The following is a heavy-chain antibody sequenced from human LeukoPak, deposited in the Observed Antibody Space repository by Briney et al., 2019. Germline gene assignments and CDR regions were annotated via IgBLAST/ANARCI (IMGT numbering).Heavy chain of an antibody. CDR2: INPNSGGT. Sequence: ASVKVSCKASGYTFTGYYMHWVRQAPGQGLEWMGRINPNSGGTNYAQKFQGRVTMTRDTSISTAYMELSRLRSDDTAVYYCARPVVFKGGAFDIWGQGTMVTVSS. J-gene: IGHJ3*02. D-gene: IGHD3-22*01. CDR1: GYTFTGYY. CDR3: ARPVVFKGGAFDI. V-gene: IGHV1-2*06.